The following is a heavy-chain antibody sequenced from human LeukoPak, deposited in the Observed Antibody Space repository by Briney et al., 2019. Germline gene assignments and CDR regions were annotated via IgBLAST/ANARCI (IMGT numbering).Heavy chain of an antibody. D-gene: IGHD3-9*01. CDR2: INHSGST. V-gene: IGHV4-34*01. CDR3: ARQGRRYFDWFHGPYYMDV. J-gene: IGHJ6*03. CDR1: GGSFSGYY. Sequence: PSETLSLTCAVYGGSFSGYYWSWIRQPPGKGLEWIGEINHSGSTNYNPSLKSRVTISVDTSKNQFSLKLSSVTAADTAVYYCARQGRRYFDWFHGPYYMDVWGKGTTVTISS.